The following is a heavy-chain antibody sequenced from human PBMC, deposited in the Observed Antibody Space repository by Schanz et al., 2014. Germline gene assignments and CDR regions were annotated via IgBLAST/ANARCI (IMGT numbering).Heavy chain of an antibody. CDR3: AKDLRVAYYGSTDAFDI. CDR2: ISGFGTGA. J-gene: IGHJ3*02. CDR1: GFSFSNYA. V-gene: IGHV3-23*04. Sequence: VQLVESGGGVVQPGRSLRLSCAASGFSFSNYALVWVRQPPGKGLEWISGISGFGTGAYYADSVKGRFTISRDNSKNTLSLLVNSLRGEDTATYYCAKDLRVAYYGSTDAFDIWGQGTMVTVSS. D-gene: IGHD3-10*01.